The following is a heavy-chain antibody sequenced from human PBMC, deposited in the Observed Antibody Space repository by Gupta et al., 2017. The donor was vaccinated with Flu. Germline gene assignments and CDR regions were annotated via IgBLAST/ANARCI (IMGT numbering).Heavy chain of an antibody. CDR2: ISGSGGST. Sequence: VQLLESGGGLVQPGGSLRLSCAASGFTFSSYAMSWVRQAPGKGLEWGSGISGSGGSTYDADSVKGRLKNSKDNDKNTRYLQMNSLRAEDTAVYYCAKERRGAIAVAGTDGMDGWGQGNKGTV. CDR3: AKERRGAIAVAGTDGMDG. V-gene: IGHV3-23*01. D-gene: IGHD6-19*01. CDR1: GFTFSSYA. J-gene: IGHJ6*01.